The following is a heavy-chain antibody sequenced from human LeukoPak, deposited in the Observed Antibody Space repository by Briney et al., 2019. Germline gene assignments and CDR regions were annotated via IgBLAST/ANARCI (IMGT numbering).Heavy chain of an antibody. V-gene: IGHV4-34*01. CDR1: GGSFSGYY. Sequence: SETLSRTCAVYGGSFSGYYWSWIRQPPGKGLEWIGEINHSGSTNYNPSLKSRVTISVDTSKNQFSLKLSSVTAADTAVYYCARPTYISSVTPGSWFDPWGQGTLVTVSS. CDR2: INHSGST. D-gene: IGHD4-11*01. J-gene: IGHJ5*02. CDR3: ARPTYISSVTPGSWFDP.